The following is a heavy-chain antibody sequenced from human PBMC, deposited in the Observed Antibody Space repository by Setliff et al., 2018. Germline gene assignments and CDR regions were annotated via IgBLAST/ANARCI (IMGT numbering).Heavy chain of an antibody. CDR3: AKFGPLDLTGDWAFDN. J-gene: IGHJ4*02. Sequence: SETLSLTCTVYGGSFSSFYWSWIRQPPGKGLEWIGEINHSGTTTYNPSLKSRVTISVDTSRKQFSLRLTSVTAADTAVYYCAKFGPLDLTGDWAFDNWGQGTLVTVSS. V-gene: IGHV4-34*01. D-gene: IGHD7-27*01. CDR1: GGSFSSFY. CDR2: INHSGTT.